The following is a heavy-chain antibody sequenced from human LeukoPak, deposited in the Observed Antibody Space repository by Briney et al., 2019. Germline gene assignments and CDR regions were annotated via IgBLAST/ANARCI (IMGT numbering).Heavy chain of an antibody. J-gene: IGHJ4*02. CDR3: AKKAVAGTGIFDY. CDR2: INSDGSST. D-gene: IGHD6-19*01. Sequence: GGSLRLSCAASGFTFSSYWMHWVRQAPGKGLVWVSRINSDGSSTNYADSVKGRFTISRDNAKNTLYLQMNSLRAEDTAVYYCAKKAVAGTGIFDYWGQGTLVTVSS. V-gene: IGHV3-74*01. CDR1: GFTFSSYW.